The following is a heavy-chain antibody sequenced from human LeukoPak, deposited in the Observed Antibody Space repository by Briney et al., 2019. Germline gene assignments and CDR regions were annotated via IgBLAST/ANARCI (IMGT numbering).Heavy chain of an antibody. V-gene: IGHV3-21*01. CDR1: GFTFSSYA. D-gene: IGHD1-14*01. Sequence: GGSLRLSCAASGFTFSSYAMSWVRQAPGKGLEWVSSISSSSSYIYYADSVKGRFTISRDNAKNSLYLQMNSLRAEDTAVYYCARDLKGGNHGLGTYYYYGMDVWGQGTTVTVSS. CDR2: ISSSSSYI. CDR3: ARDLKGGNHGLGTYYYYGMDV. J-gene: IGHJ6*02.